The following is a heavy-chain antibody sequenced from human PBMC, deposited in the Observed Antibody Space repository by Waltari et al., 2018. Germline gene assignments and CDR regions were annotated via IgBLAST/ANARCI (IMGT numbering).Heavy chain of an antibody. V-gene: IGHV4-34*01. Sequence: QVQLQQWGAGLMKPSETLSLTCAVYGGYFSGYYWSRIGQPPGKVLEWIGEINHSGSTNYNPSLKSRVTISVDTSKNQFSLKLSSVTAADTAVYYCARTIAARGPGDYWGQGTLVTVSS. J-gene: IGHJ4*02. D-gene: IGHD6-6*01. CDR2: INHSGST. CDR1: GGYFSGYY. CDR3: ARTIAARGPGDY.